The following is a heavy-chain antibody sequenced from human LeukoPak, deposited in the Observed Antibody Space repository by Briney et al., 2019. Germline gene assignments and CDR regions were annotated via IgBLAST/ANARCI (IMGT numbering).Heavy chain of an antibody. V-gene: IGHV3-23*01. D-gene: IGHD3/OR15-3a*01. J-gene: IGHJ5*02. Sequence: GGSLRLSCAASGFTFSSYAMAWVRQAPGKGLEWVSGIVGSGDNTFYADSVKGRFTISRDNSKSTLSLQMNSLRAEDTGVYYCAKGKAGGLVDLFDPWGQGTLVTVSS. CDR2: IVGSGDNT. CDR1: GFTFSSYA. CDR3: AKGKAGGLVDLFDP.